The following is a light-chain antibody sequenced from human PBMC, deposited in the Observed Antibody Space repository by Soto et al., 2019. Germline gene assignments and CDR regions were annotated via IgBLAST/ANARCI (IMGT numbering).Light chain of an antibody. J-gene: IGLJ3*02. CDR2: LEGSGSY. CDR1: SGHSSYI. Sequence: QSVLTQSSSASASLGSSVKLTCTLSSGHSSYIIAWHQQQPGKAPRYLMKLEGSGSYNKGSGVPDRFSCASSGADRYLTISSLQFADEADYYCETWDSNPRVFGGGTKVTVL. V-gene: IGLV4-60*02. CDR3: ETWDSNPRV.